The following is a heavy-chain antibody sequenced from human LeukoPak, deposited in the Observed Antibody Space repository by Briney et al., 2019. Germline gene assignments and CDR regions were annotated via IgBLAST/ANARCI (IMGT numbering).Heavy chain of an antibody. V-gene: IGHV3-30-3*01. CDR2: ISYDGSNK. CDR1: GFTFSSYA. D-gene: IGHD1-1*01. Sequence: GGSLRLSCAASGFTFSSYAMHWVRQAPGKGLEWVAVISYDGSNKYCADSVKGRFTISRDNSKNALYLQMNSLRAEDTAVYYCARDSEVQFDYWGQGTLVTVSS. J-gene: IGHJ4*02. CDR3: ARDSEVQFDY.